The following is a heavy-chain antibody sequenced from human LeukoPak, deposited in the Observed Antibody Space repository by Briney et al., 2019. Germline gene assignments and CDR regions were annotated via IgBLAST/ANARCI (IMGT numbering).Heavy chain of an antibody. Sequence: SQTLSLTCALSGDSLSSDSGAWNWLRQSPSRGLEWLGRTYYRSRWYNDYAVSVKGRISINSDTSKNQFSLQLNSVTPEDTAVYYCARGYSLDSWGQGTLVTVSS. J-gene: IGHJ4*02. CDR1: GDSLSSDSGA. V-gene: IGHV6-1*01. CDR2: TYYRSRWYN. CDR3: ARGYSLDS. D-gene: IGHD2-21*01.